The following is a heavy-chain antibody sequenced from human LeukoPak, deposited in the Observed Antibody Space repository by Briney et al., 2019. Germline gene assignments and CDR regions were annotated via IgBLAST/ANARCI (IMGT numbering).Heavy chain of an antibody. D-gene: IGHD5-24*01. V-gene: IGHV4-4*07. CDR3: ARRSEMATTYFDY. CDR2: IYTSGST. Sequence: SETLSLTCTVSGGSIRSYYWSWIRQPAGKGLEWIGRIYTSGSTNYNPSLKSRVTISVDTSKNQFSLKLSSVTAADTAVYYCARRSEMATTYFDYWGQGTLVTVSS. J-gene: IGHJ4*02. CDR1: GGSIRSYY.